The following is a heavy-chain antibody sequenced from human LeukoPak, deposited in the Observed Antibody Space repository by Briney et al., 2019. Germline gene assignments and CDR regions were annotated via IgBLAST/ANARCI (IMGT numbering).Heavy chain of an antibody. V-gene: IGHV3-7*05. J-gene: IGHJ5*02. CDR2: IKQDGSDK. CDR1: GFTFSSYG. CDR3: ARFPRLVDH. D-gene: IGHD5/OR15-5a*01. Sequence: GGSLRLSCTASGFTFSSYGMSWVRQAPGKGLECVANIKQDGSDKYYVDSVKGRFTISRDNAKNSLYLQMNSLRAEDTAVYYCARFPRLVDHWGRGPLVTVSS.